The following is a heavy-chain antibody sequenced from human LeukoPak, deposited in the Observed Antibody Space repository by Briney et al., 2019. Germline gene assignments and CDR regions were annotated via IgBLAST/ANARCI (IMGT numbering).Heavy chain of an antibody. D-gene: IGHD6-13*01. V-gene: IGHV3-23*01. CDR2: ISRSGGST. CDR1: GFTFCVYV. J-gene: IGHJ4*02. CDR3: AKDGSSWYVDYFDY. Sequence: GGSLRVSCAASGFTFCVYVMRGVRQAPGKGVEWVSAISRSGGSTYYADPVKGRFTISRDNSKNPLYLQMNSLRAEDTAVYYCAKDGSSWYVDYFDYWGQGTLVTVSS.